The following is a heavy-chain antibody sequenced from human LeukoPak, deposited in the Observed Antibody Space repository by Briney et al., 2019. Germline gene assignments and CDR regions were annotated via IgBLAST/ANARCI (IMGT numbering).Heavy chain of an antibody. CDR1: GFTFSDYY. V-gene: IGHV3-11*01. Sequence: GGSLRLSCAASGFTFSDYYMSWIRQAPGKGLVWVSYISSSGSTIYYADSVKGRFTISRDNAKNSLYLQMNSLRAEDTAVYYCARDHDYGDFDYWGQGTLVTVSS. CDR3: ARDHDYGDFDY. CDR2: ISSSGSTI. J-gene: IGHJ4*02. D-gene: IGHD4-17*01.